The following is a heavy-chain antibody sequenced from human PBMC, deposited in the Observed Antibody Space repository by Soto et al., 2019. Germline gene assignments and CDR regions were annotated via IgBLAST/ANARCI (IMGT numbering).Heavy chain of an antibody. J-gene: IGHJ4*02. CDR1: GFTFSTSW. Sequence: EVQLVESGGVLVQPGGSLRVSCAASGFTFSTSWMNCVRQAPGKGLEWVANINGDGSEEYYVDSVRGRFTISRDNVKNSLFLQMNSLRAEDTALYYCAAGFPPDYWGQGTLVTDSS. CDR2: INGDGSEE. CDR3: AAGFPPDY. V-gene: IGHV3-7*01. D-gene: IGHD3-10*01.